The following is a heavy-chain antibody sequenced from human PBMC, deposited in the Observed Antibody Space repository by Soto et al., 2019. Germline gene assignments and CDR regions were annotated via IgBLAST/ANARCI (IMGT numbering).Heavy chain of an antibody. CDR3: ARDLYYDILTGYSYSYYGMDV. J-gene: IGHJ6*02. V-gene: IGHV4-30-4*01. CDR2: IYYSGST. D-gene: IGHD3-9*01. CDR1: GGSISSGDYY. Sequence: PSETLSLTCTVSGGSISSGDYYWGWIRQPPGKGLEWIGYIYYSGSTYYNPSLKSRVTISVDTSKNQFSLKLSSVTAADTAVYYCARDLYYDILTGYSYSYYGMDVWGQGTTVTVSS.